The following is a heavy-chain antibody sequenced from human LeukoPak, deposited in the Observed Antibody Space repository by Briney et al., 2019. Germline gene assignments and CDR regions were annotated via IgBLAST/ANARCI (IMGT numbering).Heavy chain of an antibody. V-gene: IGHV3-23*01. CDR3: AKDALGLRLGLYDY. D-gene: IGHD3-16*01. J-gene: IGHJ4*02. CDR2: ISGSGGST. CDR1: GFTFSSYA. Sequence: QSGGSLRLSCAASGFTFSSYAMSWVRQAPGKGLEWVSAISGSGGSTYYADSVKGRFTISRDNSKNTLYLQMNSLRAEDTAVYYCAKDALGLRLGLYDYWGQGTLVTVSS.